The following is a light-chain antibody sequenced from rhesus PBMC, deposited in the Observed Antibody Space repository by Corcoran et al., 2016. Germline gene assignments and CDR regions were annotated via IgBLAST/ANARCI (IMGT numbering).Light chain of an antibody. J-gene: IGLJ6*01. CDR1: TGPVTSDNY. CDR2: NTN. CDR3: LLYYGGTHDV. Sequence: QAVVTQEPSLTVSPGGTVTLTCGSSTGPVTSDNYPHWFQQKPGQAPRGLIYNTNIRHSWTPARFSGSLGGGKAALTLSGAQPEDAADYYCLLYYGGTHDVFGSGSKLTVL. V-gene: IGLV7-71*01.